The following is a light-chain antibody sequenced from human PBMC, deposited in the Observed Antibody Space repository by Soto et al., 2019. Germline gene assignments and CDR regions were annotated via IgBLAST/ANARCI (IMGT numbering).Light chain of an antibody. CDR1: QSLRSSY. J-gene: IGKJ4*01. CDR2: GAS. CDR3: QQRSNWPA. Sequence: EIVLTQSPGTLSLSPGERATLSCRASQSLRSSYLAWYQQKPGQAPRLLIYGASSRATGIPDRFSGSGSGTDFTLTISSLEPEDFAVYYCQQRSNWPAFGGGTKVDIK. V-gene: IGKV3D-20*02.